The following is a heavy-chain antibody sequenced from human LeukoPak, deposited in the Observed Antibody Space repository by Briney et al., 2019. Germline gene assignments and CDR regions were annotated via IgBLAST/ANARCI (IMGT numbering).Heavy chain of an antibody. D-gene: IGHD7-27*01. CDR2: IHTSGST. Sequence: SETLSLTCTVSGGSISSGDYYWTWIRQPAGKGLEWIGRIHTSGSTNYKPSLQSRVTIAIDTSKNQFSLKLSSVIAADTAVYYCARVWNRGWLDPWGQGTLVTVSS. CDR1: GGSISSGDYY. CDR3: ARVWNRGWLDP. J-gene: IGHJ5*02. V-gene: IGHV4-61*02.